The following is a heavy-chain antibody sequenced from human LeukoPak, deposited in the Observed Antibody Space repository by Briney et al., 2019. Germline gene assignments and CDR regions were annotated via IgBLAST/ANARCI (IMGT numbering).Heavy chain of an antibody. D-gene: IGHD3-22*01. J-gene: IGHJ4*02. CDR3: AKRGVVIRVILVGFHKQAYYFDS. CDR2: ISDSGGST. Sequence: GGSLRLPCAVSGITLSNYGMSWVRQAPGKGLEWVAGISDSGGSTKYADSVKGGFTISRDNPKNTLYLQMNSLRGEDTAVYFCAKRGVVIRVILVGFHKQAYYFDSWGQGALVTVSS. V-gene: IGHV3-23*01. CDR1: GITLSNYG.